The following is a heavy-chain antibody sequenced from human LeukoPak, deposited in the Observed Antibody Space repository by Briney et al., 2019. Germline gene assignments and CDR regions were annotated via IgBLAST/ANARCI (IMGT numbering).Heavy chain of an antibody. CDR1: GFTFSSYG. CDR3: AKPHPLGSGYYLNY. V-gene: IGHV3-30*02. J-gene: IGHJ4*02. D-gene: IGHD3-22*01. Sequence: GGSLRLSCAASGFTFSSYGMHWVRQAPGKGLEWVAFIRYDGSNKYYADSVKGRFTISRDNSKNTLYLQMNSLRAEDTAVYYCAKPHPLGSGYYLNYWGQGTLVTVSS. CDR2: IRYDGSNK.